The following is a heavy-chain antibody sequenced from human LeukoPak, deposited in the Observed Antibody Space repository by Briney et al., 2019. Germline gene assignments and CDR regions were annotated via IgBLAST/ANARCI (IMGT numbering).Heavy chain of an antibody. CDR1: GYTFTGYY. J-gene: IGHJ6*02. CDR2: INPNSGGT. D-gene: IGHD5-18*01. Sequence: GASVKVSCKASGYTFTGYYMHWVRQAPGQGLEWMGWINPNSGGTNYAQKFHGRVTMTRDTSISTAYMELSRLRSDDTAVYYCARDLAPGDTAMAHYYYYGMDVWGQGTTVTVSS. CDR3: ARDLAPGDTAMAHYYYYGMDV. V-gene: IGHV1-2*02.